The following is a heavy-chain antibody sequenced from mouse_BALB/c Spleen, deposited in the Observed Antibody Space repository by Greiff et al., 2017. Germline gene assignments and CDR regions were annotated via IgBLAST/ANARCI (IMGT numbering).Heavy chain of an antibody. CDR2: IWAGGST. V-gene: IGHV2-9*02. D-gene: IGHD2-12*01. CDR3: AREGYYSHGGFAY. J-gene: IGHJ3*01. CDR1: GFSLTSYG. Sequence: QVQLKESGPGLVAPSQSLSITCTVSGFSLTSYGVHWVRQPPGKGLEWLGVIWAGGSTNYNSALMSRLSISKDNSKSQVFLKMNSLQTDDTAMYYCAREGYYSHGGFAYWGQGTLVTVSA.